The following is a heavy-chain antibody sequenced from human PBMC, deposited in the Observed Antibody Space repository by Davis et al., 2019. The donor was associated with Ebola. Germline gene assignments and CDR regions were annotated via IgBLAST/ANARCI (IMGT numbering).Heavy chain of an antibody. J-gene: IGHJ6*02. CDR2: IYSGGST. Sequence: GESLKISCAASGFTVSSKYMSWVRQAPGKGLEWVSVIYSGGSTYYADSVKGRFTISRDNSKNTLYLQMNSLRAEDTAVYYCATEYCGGDCFYYYYGMDVWGQGTTVTVSS. D-gene: IGHD2-21*02. CDR1: GFTVSSKY. CDR3: ATEYCGGDCFYYYYGMDV. V-gene: IGHV3-66*01.